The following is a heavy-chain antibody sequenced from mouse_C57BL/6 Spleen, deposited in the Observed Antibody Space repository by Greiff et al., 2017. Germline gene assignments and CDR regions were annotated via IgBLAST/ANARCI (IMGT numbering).Heavy chain of an antibody. J-gene: IGHJ3*01. D-gene: IGHD2-3*01. Sequence: DVHLVESGEGLVKPGGSLKLSCAASGFTFSSYAMSWVRQTPEKRLEWVAYISSGGDYIYYADTVKGRFTISRDNARNTLYLQMSSLKSEDTAMYYCTREGIYDGYYGFAYWGQGTLVTVSA. CDR3: TREGIYDGYYGFAY. CDR1: GFTFSSYA. CDR2: ISSGGDYI. V-gene: IGHV5-9-1*02.